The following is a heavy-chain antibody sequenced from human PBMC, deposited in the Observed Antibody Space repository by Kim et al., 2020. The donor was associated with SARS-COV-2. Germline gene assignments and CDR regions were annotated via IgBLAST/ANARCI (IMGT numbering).Heavy chain of an antibody. Sequence: SETLSLTCAVYGGSFSGYYWSWIRQPPGKGLEWIGEINHSGSTNYNPSLKSRVTISVDTSKSQFSLKLSSVTAADTAVYYCARRGGGTWGSPLQAAFDIWGQGTMVTVSS. J-gene: IGHJ3*02. V-gene: IGHV4-34*01. CDR2: INHSGST. CDR1: GGSFSGYY. D-gene: IGHD3-16*01. CDR3: ARRGGGTWGSPLQAAFDI.